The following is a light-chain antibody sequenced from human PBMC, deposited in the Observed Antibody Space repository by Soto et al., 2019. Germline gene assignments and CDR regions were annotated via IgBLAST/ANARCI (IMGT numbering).Light chain of an antibody. Sequence: DIQMTQSPSTLSASVGDRVTITCRASQTISSWLAWYQQKPGKAPNPLIYDASTLERGVPSRFSGTGSGTEFSLTIDRLQPDDFATYYCQQYHTSSITFGQGTRLEIK. J-gene: IGKJ5*01. CDR3: QQYHTSSIT. CDR2: DAS. CDR1: QTISSW. V-gene: IGKV1-5*01.